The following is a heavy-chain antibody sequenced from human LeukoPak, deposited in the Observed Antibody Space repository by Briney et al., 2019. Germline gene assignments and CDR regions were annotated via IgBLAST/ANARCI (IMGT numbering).Heavy chain of an antibody. CDR2: TSRSSSVI. CDR3: ARGDDYFDN. CDR1: GFTFSGYA. V-gene: IGHV3-48*02. J-gene: IGHJ4*02. Sequence: PGGSLRLSCAASGFTFSGYAMSWVRQAPGKGLEWVSYTSRSSSVISYVDSVKGRFTISRDNAKNSLYLQMNSLGDEDTAVYYCARGDDYFDNWGQGTLVTVSS. D-gene: IGHD3-16*01.